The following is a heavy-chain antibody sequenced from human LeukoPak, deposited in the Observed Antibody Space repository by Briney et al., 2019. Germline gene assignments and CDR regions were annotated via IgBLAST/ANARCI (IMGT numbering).Heavy chain of an antibody. J-gene: IGHJ4*01. CDR3: ARANILTGYYHFDY. CDR2: IYYSGST. Sequence: SQTLSLTCTVSGGSISSGDYYWSWIRQPPGKGLEWIGYIYYSGSTYYNPSLKSRVTISVDTSKNQFSLKLSSVTAADTAVYYCARANILTGYYHFDYWGHGTLVTVSS. V-gene: IGHV4-30-4*01. D-gene: IGHD3-9*01. CDR1: GGSISSGDYY.